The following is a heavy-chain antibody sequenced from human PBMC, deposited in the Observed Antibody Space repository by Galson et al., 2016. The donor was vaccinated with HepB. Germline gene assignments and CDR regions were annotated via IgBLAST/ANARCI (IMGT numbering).Heavy chain of an antibody. V-gene: IGHV3-33*01. CDR3: ARGVGYGSGSHFDY. D-gene: IGHD3-10*01. CDR1: GFTFSSYG. Sequence: SLRLSCAASGFTFSSYGMHWVHQAPGKGLEWMAVIWYDGSNKYYADSVKGRFTISRDNSKNALYLQMNSLRAEDTAVYYCARGVGYGSGSHFDYWGQGTLVTVSS. J-gene: IGHJ4*02. CDR2: IWYDGSNK.